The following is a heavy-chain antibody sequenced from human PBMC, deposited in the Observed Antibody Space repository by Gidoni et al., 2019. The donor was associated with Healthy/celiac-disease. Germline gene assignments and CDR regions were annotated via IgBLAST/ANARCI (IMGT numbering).Heavy chain of an antibody. CDR2: IIPIFGTA. CDR3: ARVICSSTSCYTGWFDP. D-gene: IGHD2-2*02. Sequence: FIRGIIPIFGTANYAQKFQGRVTITADESTSTAYMELSSLRSEDTAVYYCARVICSSTSCYTGWFDPWGQGTLVTVSS. J-gene: IGHJ5*02. V-gene: IGHV1-69*01.